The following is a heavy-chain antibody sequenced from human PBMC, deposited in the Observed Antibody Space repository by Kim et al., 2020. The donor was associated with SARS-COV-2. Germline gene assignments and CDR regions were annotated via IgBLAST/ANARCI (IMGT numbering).Heavy chain of an antibody. J-gene: IGHJ5*02. V-gene: IGHV1-8*01. CDR1: GYTFTSYD. CDR2: MNPNSGNT. D-gene: IGHD3-3*01. CDR3: ARGGVLRFLEWLLQGDWFDP. Sequence: ASVKVSCKASGYTFTSYDINWVRQATGQGLEWMGWMNPNSGNTGYAQKFQGRVTMTRNTSISTAYMELSSLRSEDTAVYYCARGGVLRFLEWLLQGDWFDPWGQGTLVTVSS.